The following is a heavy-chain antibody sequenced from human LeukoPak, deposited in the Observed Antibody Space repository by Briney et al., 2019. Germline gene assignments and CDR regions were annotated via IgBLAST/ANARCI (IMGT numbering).Heavy chain of an antibody. Sequence: GGSLRLSCAASGFTFSSYGMHWVRQAPGKGLEWVAVIWYDGSNKYYADSVKGRFTISRDNSKNTLYLQMNSLRAEDTAVYYCAKNRAAYYYDSSGYYHAFDIWGQGTMVTVSS. J-gene: IGHJ3*02. D-gene: IGHD3-22*01. V-gene: IGHV3-33*06. CDR1: GFTFSSYG. CDR3: AKNRAAYYYDSSGYYHAFDI. CDR2: IWYDGSNK.